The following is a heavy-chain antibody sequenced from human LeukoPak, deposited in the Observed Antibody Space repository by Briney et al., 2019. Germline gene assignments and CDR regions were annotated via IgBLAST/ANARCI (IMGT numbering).Heavy chain of an antibody. CDR2: IYYSGST. J-gene: IGHJ4*02. CDR1: GGSISSYY. Sequence: PSETLSLACTVSGGSISSYYWSWIRQPPGKGLEWIGYIYYSGSTNYNPSLKSRVTISVDTSKNQFSLKLSSVTAADTAVYYCARERIVGATIVFDYWGQGTLVTVSS. V-gene: IGHV4-59*01. D-gene: IGHD1-26*01. CDR3: ARERIVGATIVFDY.